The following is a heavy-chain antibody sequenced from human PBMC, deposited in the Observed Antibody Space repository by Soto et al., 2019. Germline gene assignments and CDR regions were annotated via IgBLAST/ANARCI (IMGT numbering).Heavy chain of an antibody. Sequence: GGSLRLSCAASGFTFSSYSMNWVRQAPGKGLEWVSSISSSSSHIYYADSVKGRFTISRDNAKNSLYLQMNSLRAEDTAVYYCAGAPWAQWLVRGVGVFDYWGQGTLVTVSS. V-gene: IGHV3-21*01. CDR3: AGAPWAQWLVRGVGVFDY. CDR2: ISSSSSHI. J-gene: IGHJ4*02. D-gene: IGHD6-19*01. CDR1: GFTFSSYS.